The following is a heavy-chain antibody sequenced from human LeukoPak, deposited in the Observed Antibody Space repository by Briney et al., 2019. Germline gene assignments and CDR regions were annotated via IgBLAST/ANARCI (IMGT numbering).Heavy chain of an antibody. J-gene: IGHJ4*02. V-gene: IGHV3-53*01. CDR2: IYSGGNT. D-gene: IGHD5/OR15-5a*01. CDR1: GFTVSNSY. Sequence: PGGSLRLSCAASGFTVSNSYMSWVRQAPGKGLEWVSVIYSGGNTFYADSVKGRFTISRDNSKNTVDFQMNSLRAEDTAMYYCARQTSASTVFDYWGQGTLVTVSS. CDR3: ARQTSASTVFDY.